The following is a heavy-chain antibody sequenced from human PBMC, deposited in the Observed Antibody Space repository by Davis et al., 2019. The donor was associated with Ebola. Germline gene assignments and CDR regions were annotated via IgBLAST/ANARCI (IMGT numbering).Heavy chain of an antibody. J-gene: IGHJ6*02. CDR3: ARGGITMVVVPRDYYYGMDV. Sequence: ASVKVSCKASGYTFTGYYLHWVRQAPGQGLEWVGRINPNSGVTNSAQRFQGRVNMTRDTSLSTAYMELSRLSSDDTAVYYCARGGITMVVVPRDYYYGMDVWGQGTTVTVSS. V-gene: IGHV1-2*06. CDR2: INPNSGVT. D-gene: IGHD3-22*01. CDR1: GYTFTGYY.